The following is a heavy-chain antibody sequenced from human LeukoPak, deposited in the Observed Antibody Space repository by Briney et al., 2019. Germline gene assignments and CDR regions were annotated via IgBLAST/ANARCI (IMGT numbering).Heavy chain of an antibody. V-gene: IGHV3-30-3*01. Sequence: GGSLRLSCAASGFTFSSYAMHWVRQAPGKGLEWVAVISYDGSNKYYADSVKGRFTISRDNSKNTLYLQMNSLRAEDTAVYYCARASDTYGMDVWGQGTTVTVSS. CDR3: ARASDTYGMDV. D-gene: IGHD3-9*01. J-gene: IGHJ6*02. CDR1: GFTFSSYA. CDR2: ISYDGSNK.